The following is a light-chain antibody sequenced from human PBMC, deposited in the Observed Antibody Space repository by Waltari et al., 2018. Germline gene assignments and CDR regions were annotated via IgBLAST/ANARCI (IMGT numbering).Light chain of an antibody. CDR3: CSYAGP. V-gene: IGLV2-11*01. J-gene: IGLJ2*01. Sequence: QSALTQPRSVSGSPGQSVAISCTGTSSDVGGYNYVSCYQQHPGKAPKLMFYDVTKRPSGVPDRFSGSKSGNTASLTISGLQADDEADYYCCSYAGPFGGGTKLTVL. CDR1: SSDVGGYNY. CDR2: DVT.